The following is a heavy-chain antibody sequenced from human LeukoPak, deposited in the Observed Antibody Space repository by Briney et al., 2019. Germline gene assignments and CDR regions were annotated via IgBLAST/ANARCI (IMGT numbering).Heavy chain of an antibody. CDR3: ARRNSGSYYGFDY. Sequence: SVKVSCKASGGTFSSYAISWVRQAPGQGLEWMGGIIPIFGTANYAQKFQGRVTITADKSTSTAYMELSNLRSEDTAVYYCARRNSGSYYGFDYWGQGTLVTVSS. J-gene: IGHJ4*02. V-gene: IGHV1-69*06. CDR1: GGTFSSYA. D-gene: IGHD1-26*01. CDR2: IIPIFGTA.